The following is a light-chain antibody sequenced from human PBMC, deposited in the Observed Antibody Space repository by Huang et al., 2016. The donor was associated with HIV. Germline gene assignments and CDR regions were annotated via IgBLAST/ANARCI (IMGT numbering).Light chain of an antibody. CDR2: AAS. CDR3: QKCNSAPFT. Sequence: DIQMTQSPSSLSASVGDRVTITCRASQGIRNYLAWYQQKPGKVPKLLIYAASTLQSGVPSRFSGSGSGTDFTLTISSLQPEDVATYYCQKCNSAPFTFGPGTKVDIK. V-gene: IGKV1-27*01. CDR1: QGIRNY. J-gene: IGKJ3*01.